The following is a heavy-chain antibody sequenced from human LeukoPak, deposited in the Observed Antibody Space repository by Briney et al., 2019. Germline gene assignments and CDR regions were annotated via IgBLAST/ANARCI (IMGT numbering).Heavy chain of an antibody. D-gene: IGHD6-6*01. Sequence: SETLSLTCTVSGGSIGSDFWNWIRQPPGKGLEWIGYLYYSGSNKYNPSLRSRVAISLDTSKNQFSLKLSSVTAADTAVYYCAREFSGTSIAARVFDSWGQGTLVTVSS. J-gene: IGHJ4*02. CDR3: AREFSGTSIAARVFDS. CDR2: LYYSGSN. CDR1: GGSIGSDF. V-gene: IGHV4-59*01.